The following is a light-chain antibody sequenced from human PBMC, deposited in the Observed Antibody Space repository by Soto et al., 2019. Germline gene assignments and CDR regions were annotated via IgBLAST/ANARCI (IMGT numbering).Light chain of an antibody. CDR2: KAS. CDR1: QTSNW. V-gene: IGKV1-5*03. Sequence: DIQMTQSPSTLSASVGDRVTITCRASQTSNWLAWYQQKPGKAPKLLIYKASSLESGVPSRFSGSGSGTEFTLTISSLQPDDFATYYCQQYNNYSPRTFGQGTKVEIK. J-gene: IGKJ1*01. CDR3: QQYNNYSPRT.